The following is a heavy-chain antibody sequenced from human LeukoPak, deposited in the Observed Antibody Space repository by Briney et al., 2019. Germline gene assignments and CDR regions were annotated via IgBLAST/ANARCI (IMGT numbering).Heavy chain of an antibody. CDR1: GGSSSSYY. CDR3: ARYRSTYYMDV. J-gene: IGHJ6*03. Sequence: SETLSLTCTVSGGSSSSYYWSWIRQPPGKGLEWIGYIYYSGSTNYNPSLKSRVTISVDTSKNQFSLKLSSVTAADTAVYYCARYRSTYYMDVWGKGTTVTVSS. CDR2: IYYSGST. D-gene: IGHD5/OR15-5a*01. V-gene: IGHV4-59*13.